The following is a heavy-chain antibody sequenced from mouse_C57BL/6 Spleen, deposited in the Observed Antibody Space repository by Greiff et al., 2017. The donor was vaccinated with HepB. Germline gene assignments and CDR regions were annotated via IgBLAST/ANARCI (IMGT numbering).Heavy chain of an antibody. D-gene: IGHD1-1*01. J-gene: IGHJ2*01. CDR2: IYPGSGNT. V-gene: IGHV1-76*01. CDR3: ARGTTVVPRGYFDY. CDR1: GYTFTDYY. Sequence: VQLQQSGAELVRPGASVKLSCKASGYTFTDYYINWVKQRPGQGLEWIARIYPGSGNTYYNEKFKGKATLTAEKSSSTDYMQLSSLTSEDSAVYFCARGTTVVPRGYFDYWGQGTTLTVSS.